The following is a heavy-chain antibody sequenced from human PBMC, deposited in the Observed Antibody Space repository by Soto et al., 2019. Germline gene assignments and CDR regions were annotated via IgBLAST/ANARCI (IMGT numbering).Heavy chain of an antibody. J-gene: IGHJ5*02. CDR2: ISSSGGTI. Sequence: QVQLVESGGGLVKPGGSLRLSCAASGFTFSDYYMSWIRQAPGKGLDWVSYISSSGGTIYYADSVKGRFTISRDNAKNSLYLQMNSLRAEDTAVYYCARALNTVVTPDWFDPWGQGTLVTVSS. V-gene: IGHV3-11*01. CDR1: GFTFSDYY. D-gene: IGHD4-17*01. CDR3: ARALNTVVTPDWFDP.